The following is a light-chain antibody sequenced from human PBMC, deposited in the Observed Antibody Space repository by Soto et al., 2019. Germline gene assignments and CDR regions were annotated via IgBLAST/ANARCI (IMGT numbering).Light chain of an antibody. Sequence: EIVLTQSPGTLSLYPGETATLSCRASQSISGNYLAWYHHKPGQAPRLLIYDSSRRATGIPDRFSGSGSGTDYTLTISRLEPEDFAIYYCQQYSGSITFGQGTRLGIE. CDR2: DSS. CDR1: QSISGNY. CDR3: QQYSGSIT. V-gene: IGKV3-20*01. J-gene: IGKJ5*01.